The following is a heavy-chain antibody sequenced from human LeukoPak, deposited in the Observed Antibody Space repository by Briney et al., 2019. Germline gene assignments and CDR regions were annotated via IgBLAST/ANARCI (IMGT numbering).Heavy chain of an antibody. CDR1: GFTFDDYA. CDR3: AEDYGQLWWFDP. D-gene: IGHD6-6*01. Sequence: GGSLRLSCAASGFTFDDYAMHWVRQAPGKGLEWVSLISGDGGSTYYADSVKGRFTISRDNSKNSLYLQMNSLRTDDTALYYCAEDYGQLWWFDPWGQGTLVTVSS. CDR2: ISGDGGST. V-gene: IGHV3-43*02. J-gene: IGHJ5*02.